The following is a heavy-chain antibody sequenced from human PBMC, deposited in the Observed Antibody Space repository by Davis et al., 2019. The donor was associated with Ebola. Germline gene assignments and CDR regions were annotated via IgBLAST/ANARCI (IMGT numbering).Heavy chain of an antibody. CDR3: ARCRDSSGCLFDY. CDR1: VGSFRGYY. Sequence: MPSETLSLTCAVYVGSFRGYYWSWVRQPPGKGLEWIGEINYNGGTNYSPSLKSRVTISADTSKNQFSLKLNSVTAADTAVYYCARCRDSSGCLFDYWGQGTLVTVSS. D-gene: IGHD3-22*01. V-gene: IGHV4-34*01. CDR2: INYNGGT. J-gene: IGHJ4*02.